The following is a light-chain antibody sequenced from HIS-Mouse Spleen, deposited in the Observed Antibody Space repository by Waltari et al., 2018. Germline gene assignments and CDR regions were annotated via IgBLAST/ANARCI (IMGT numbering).Light chain of an antibody. CDR1: SSTIGSTP. J-gene: IGLJ2*01. CDR2: SNK. V-gene: IGLV1-44*01. CDR3: AAWDDSLNGVV. Sequence: QSVLTQPPSASGTPGQRVTIPCSGSSSTIGSTPVTWYQQPPGTAPKLLIYSNKQRPSGVPDRFSGSKSGTSASLAISGLQSEDEADYYCAAWDDSLNGVVFGGGTKLTVL.